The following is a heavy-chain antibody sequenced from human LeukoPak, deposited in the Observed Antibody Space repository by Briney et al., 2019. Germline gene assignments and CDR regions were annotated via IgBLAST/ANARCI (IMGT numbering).Heavy chain of an antibody. J-gene: IGHJ4*02. CDR1: GYTFTSYG. Sequence: ASVKVSCKASGYTFTSYGISWVRQAPGQGLEWMGWINPNSGGTNYAQKFQGRVTMTRDTSISTAYMELSRLRSDDTAVYYCARVSNYDSSSYYYWGQGTLVTVSS. D-gene: IGHD3-22*01. CDR3: ARVSNYDSSSYYY. V-gene: IGHV1-2*02. CDR2: INPNSGGT.